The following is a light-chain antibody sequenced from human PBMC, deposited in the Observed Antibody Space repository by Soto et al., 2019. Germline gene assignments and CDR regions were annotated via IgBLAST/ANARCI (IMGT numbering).Light chain of an antibody. V-gene: IGKV1-5*01. CDR1: QSISSW. CDR2: DAS. CDR3: QQYNSYSRT. J-gene: IGKJ1*01. Sequence: DIQMTQSPSTLSASVGDRVTITCRASQSISSWLAWYQQKPGKAPKLLMYDASILESGVPSRFSGSGSGTEFTLTISSLQPDDFATYYCQQYNSYSRTFGQGTKVDIK.